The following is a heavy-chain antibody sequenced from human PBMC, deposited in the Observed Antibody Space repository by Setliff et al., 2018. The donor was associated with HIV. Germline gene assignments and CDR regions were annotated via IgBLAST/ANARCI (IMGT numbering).Heavy chain of an antibody. D-gene: IGHD3-22*01. J-gene: IGHJ4*02. V-gene: IGHV1-69*13. CDR2: IIPIYGTV. CDR3: AKGFSRIEVVISDY. Sequence: SVKVSCKASGGTFSRYAISWVRRAPGQGLEWMGGIIPIYGTVNYAQKFQGRVTITADESTTTAYMELSSLRAEDTAVYYCAKGFSRIEVVISDYWGLGTLVTVSS. CDR1: GGTFSRYA.